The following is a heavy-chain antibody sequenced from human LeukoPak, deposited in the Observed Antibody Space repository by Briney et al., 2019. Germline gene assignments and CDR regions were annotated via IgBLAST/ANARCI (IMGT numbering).Heavy chain of an antibody. CDR2: IIPIFGTA. J-gene: IGHJ3*02. V-gene: IGHV1-69*13. CDR3: ARDLEDYSSSWDAFDI. CDR1: GGTFSSYA. Sequence: ASVKVSCKASGGTFSSYAISWVRQAPGQGLEWMGGIIPIFGTANYAQKFQGRVTITADESTSTAYMELSSLRSEDTAVYYCARDLEDYSSSWDAFDIWGQGTMVTVSS. D-gene: IGHD6-13*01.